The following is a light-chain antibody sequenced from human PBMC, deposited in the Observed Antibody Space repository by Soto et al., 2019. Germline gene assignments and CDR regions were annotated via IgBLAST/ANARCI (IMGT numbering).Light chain of an antibody. J-gene: IGKJ1*01. V-gene: IGKV1-5*03. CDR2: KAS. Sequence: DIQMTQSPSTLSATAGDSVTITCRSSQSISSWLAWYQQKPGKAPKLLIYKASSLESGVPSRFSGSGSGTEFTLTISSLQPDDFATYYCQQYNSYSWTFGQGTKVDI. CDR3: QQYNSYSWT. CDR1: QSISSW.